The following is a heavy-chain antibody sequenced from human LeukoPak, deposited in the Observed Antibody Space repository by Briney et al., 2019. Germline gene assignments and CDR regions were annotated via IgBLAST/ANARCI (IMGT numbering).Heavy chain of an antibody. Sequence: GRSLRLSCEASGFTFSNYAMHWVRRAPGKGLEWVALISYGGSTKHYADSVKGRFTISRDNSKNTLSLQINSLRSEDTAVYYCAKDLHYYGPGSSPQYWGQGTLVTVSS. CDR2: ISYGGSTK. CDR1: GFTFSNYA. V-gene: IGHV3-30*18. CDR3: AKDLHYYGPGSSPQY. D-gene: IGHD3-10*01. J-gene: IGHJ4*02.